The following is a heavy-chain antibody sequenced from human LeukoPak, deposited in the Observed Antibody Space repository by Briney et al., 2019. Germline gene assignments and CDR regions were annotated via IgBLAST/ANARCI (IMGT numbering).Heavy chain of an antibody. V-gene: IGHV3-74*01. CDR3: ATTPTGADAFDI. CDR2: IYNDGSTT. D-gene: IGHD2-8*02. J-gene: IGHJ3*02. Sequence: PGGSLRLSCAASGFMFSKSWMHWVRQVPGKGLVWVARIYNDGSTTNYADSVKGRFTISRDNAKNTLYLQMNSLRAEDTAVYYCATTPTGADAFDIWGQGTMVTVSS. CDR1: GFMFSKSW.